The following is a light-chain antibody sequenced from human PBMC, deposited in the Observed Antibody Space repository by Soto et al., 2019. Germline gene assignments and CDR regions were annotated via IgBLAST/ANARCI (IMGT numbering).Light chain of an antibody. Sequence: EIVLTQSPGTLSFSPGERATLSCMASQSFTSRSLAWYQQKPGLAPRLLISGTSNRAAGIPDRFSGSGSGTDFTLTISRLEPEDFAVYYCQQYDSSPRTFGQGPKVDIK. V-gene: IGKV3-20*01. CDR3: QQYDSSPRT. CDR2: GTS. J-gene: IGKJ1*01. CDR1: QSFTSRS.